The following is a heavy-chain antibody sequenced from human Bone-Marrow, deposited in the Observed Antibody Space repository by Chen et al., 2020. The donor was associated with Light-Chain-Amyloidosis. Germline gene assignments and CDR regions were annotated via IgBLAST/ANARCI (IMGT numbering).Heavy chain of an antibody. CDR1: GGIFSRYA. D-gene: IGHD2-21*01. Sequence: QVRLVQSGAEVRKPGSSMTVSCKTSGGIFSRYAINWVRQAPGQGLEWMGGLIPMFGTTNYAQKFQGRVSFTADESTYTAYLDLNSLRSEDTAVYYCATSSYCGRATCRNFYGLDVWGQGTTLTVSS. J-gene: IGHJ6*02. CDR3: ATSSYCGRATCRNFYGLDV. CDR2: LIPMFGTT. V-gene: IGHV1-69*01.